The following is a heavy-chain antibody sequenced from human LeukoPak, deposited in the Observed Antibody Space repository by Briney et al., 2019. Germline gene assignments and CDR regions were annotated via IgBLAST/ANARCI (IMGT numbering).Heavy chain of an antibody. J-gene: IGHJ4*02. CDR2: ISYDGSNK. D-gene: IGHD3-16*01. Sequence: PGGSLRLSCAASGFTFSSYAMHWVRQAPGKGLEWVAVISYDGSNKYYADSVKGRFTISRDNSKNTLYLQMNSLRAEDTAVYYCARESGAVGGFDYWGQGTLVTVSS. CDR1: GFTFSSYA. CDR3: ARESGAVGGFDY. V-gene: IGHV3-30-3*01.